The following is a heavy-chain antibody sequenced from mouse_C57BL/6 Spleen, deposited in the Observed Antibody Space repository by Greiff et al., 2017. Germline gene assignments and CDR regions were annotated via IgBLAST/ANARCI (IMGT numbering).Heavy chain of an antibody. CDR2: IYPGSGNT. CDR1: GYTFTNYY. D-gene: IGHD1-1*01. V-gene: IGHV1-76*01. CDR3: ARGYGREGGYYFDY. Sequence: VQLQQSGAELVRPGASVKLSCKASGYTFTNYYINWVKQRPGQGLEWIARIYPGSGNTYYNEKFKGKATLTAEKSSSTAYMQLSSLTSEDSAVYFCARGYGREGGYYFDYWGQGTTLTVSS. J-gene: IGHJ2*01.